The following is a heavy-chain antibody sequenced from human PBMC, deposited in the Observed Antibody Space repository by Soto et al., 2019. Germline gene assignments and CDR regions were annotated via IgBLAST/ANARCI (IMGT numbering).Heavy chain of an antibody. D-gene: IGHD5-12*01. V-gene: IGHV5-10-1*01. Sequence: PGESLKISCRGSGYIFTSHWINWVRQMPGRGLEWMGRIDPSGSYTNYSPSFQGHVTISADKAINTAYLQWSSLKASDTAIYFCARRMATNIFYYYDLDVWGQGTTVTVSS. CDR3: ARRMATNIFYYYDLDV. J-gene: IGHJ6*02. CDR2: IDPSGSYT. CDR1: GYIFTSHW.